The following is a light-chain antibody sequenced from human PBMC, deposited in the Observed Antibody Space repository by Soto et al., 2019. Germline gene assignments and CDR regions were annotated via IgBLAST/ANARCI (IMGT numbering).Light chain of an antibody. CDR2: DAS. V-gene: IGKV1-5*01. CDR3: QRYNSYSWT. J-gene: IGKJ1*01. CDR1: QSISSW. Sequence: DIQMTQSPSTLSASVGDRVTITCRASQSISSWLAWYQQKPGKAPKLLIYDASRLESGVPSRFSGSGSGTEFTLTISSLQPDDFATYYCQRYNSYSWTFGQGTKVEIK.